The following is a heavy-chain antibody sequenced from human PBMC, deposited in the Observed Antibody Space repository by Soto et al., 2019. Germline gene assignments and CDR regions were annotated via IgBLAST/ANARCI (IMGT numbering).Heavy chain of an antibody. Sequence: GGSLRLSCAASGFTFSKYAMTWARQAPGKGLEWVSAISYNGGGTYYVDSVKGRFTVSRDNSKNTLYLQMHSLRAEDTAVYYCAKDRLLNDSSGYYSIRTDAWGQGSVVTVSS. CDR2: ISYNGGGT. J-gene: IGHJ5*02. V-gene: IGHV3-23*01. CDR3: AKDRLLNDSSGYYSIRTDA. CDR1: GFTFSKYA. D-gene: IGHD3-22*01.